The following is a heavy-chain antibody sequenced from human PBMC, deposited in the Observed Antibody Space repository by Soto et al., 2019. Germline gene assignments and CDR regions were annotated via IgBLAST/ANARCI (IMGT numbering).Heavy chain of an antibody. D-gene: IGHD6-13*01. Sequence: SVKVSCKASGGTFSSYTISWVRQAPGQGLEWMGRIIPILGIANYAQKFQGRVTITADKSTSTAYMELSSLRSEDTAVYYCARAKSSSWYNYRFDPWGQGTLVTVSS. CDR1: GGTFSSYT. CDR3: ARAKSSSWYNYRFDP. J-gene: IGHJ5*02. CDR2: IIPILGIA. V-gene: IGHV1-69*02.